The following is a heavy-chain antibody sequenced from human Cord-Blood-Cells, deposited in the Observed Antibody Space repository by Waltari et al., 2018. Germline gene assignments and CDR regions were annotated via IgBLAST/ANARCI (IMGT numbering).Heavy chain of an antibody. D-gene: IGHD1-26*01. CDR1: GGSISSSNW. Sequence: QVQLQESGPGLVKPSGTLSLTCAVSGGSISSSNWWSWVRQPPGKGLEWIGEIYHSGTTNYTPSLKSPVTISVDKSKNQFSLKLSSVTAADTAVYYCARRPPGVGATNWFDPWGQGTLVTVSS. V-gene: IGHV4-4*02. CDR2: IYHSGTT. J-gene: IGHJ5*02. CDR3: ARRPPGVGATNWFDP.